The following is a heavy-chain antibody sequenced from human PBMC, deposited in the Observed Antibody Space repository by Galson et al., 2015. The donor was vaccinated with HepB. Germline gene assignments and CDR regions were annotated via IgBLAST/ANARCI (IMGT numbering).Heavy chain of an antibody. D-gene: IGHD4-11*01. CDR2: IFSNDEK. V-gene: IGHV2-26*01. CDR3: ARYSAAGSYYYYMDV. J-gene: IGHJ6*03. Sequence: PALVKPTQTLTLTCTFSGYSLTNDRMGVSWIRQPPGKALEWLAHIFSNDEKSYSTSLKSRLTISKDTSRSQVVLTMTNMDPVDTATYFCARYSAAGSYYYYMDVWGKGTTVTVSS. CDR1: GYSLTNDRMG.